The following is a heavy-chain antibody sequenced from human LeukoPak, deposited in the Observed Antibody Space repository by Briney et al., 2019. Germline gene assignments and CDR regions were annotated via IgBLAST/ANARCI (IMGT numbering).Heavy chain of an antibody. J-gene: IGHJ4*02. V-gene: IGHV3-30*18. CDR1: GFTFSSYG. CDR3: AKGGGTAMVTYPFDY. CDR2: ISYDGSNK. Sequence: GGALRLSCAASGFTFSSYGMHWVRQAPGKGLEGVAVISYDGSNKYYADSVKGRFTISRDNSKNTLYLQMNSLRGEDAAVYYCAKGGGTAMVTYPFDYWGQGTLVTVSS. D-gene: IGHD5-18*01.